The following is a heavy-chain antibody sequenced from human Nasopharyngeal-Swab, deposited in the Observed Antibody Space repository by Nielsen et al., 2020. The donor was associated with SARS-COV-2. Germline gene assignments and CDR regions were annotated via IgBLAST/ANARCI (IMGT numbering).Heavy chain of an antibody. D-gene: IGHD4-17*01. CDR1: GGSISSYY. CDR3: ARDHATTVTTFYYYYYYGMDV. CDR2: IYYSGST. J-gene: IGHJ6*02. Sequence: SETLSLTCTVSGGSISSYYWNWIRQPPGKGLEWIGYIYYSGSTNYNPSLKSRVTISVDTSKNQFSLKLSSVTAADTAVYYCARDHATTVTTFYYYYYYGMDVWGQGTTVTVSS. V-gene: IGHV4-59*12.